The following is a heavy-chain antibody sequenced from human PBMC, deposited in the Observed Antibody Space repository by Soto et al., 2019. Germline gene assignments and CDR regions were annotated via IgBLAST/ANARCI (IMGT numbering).Heavy chain of an antibody. CDR3: ARAVPLRQHYYYYGMDV. CDR1: GGTFSSYA. D-gene: IGHD2-2*01. Sequence: QVQLVQSGAEVKKPGSSVKVSCKASGGTFSSYAISWVRQAPGQGLAWMGGIIPIFGTANYAQKFQGRVTITADKSTSTDYMELRSLRAEDTAVYYGARAVPLRQHYYYYGMDVWGQGTTVTVSS. V-gene: IGHV1-69*06. J-gene: IGHJ6*02. CDR2: IIPIFGTA.